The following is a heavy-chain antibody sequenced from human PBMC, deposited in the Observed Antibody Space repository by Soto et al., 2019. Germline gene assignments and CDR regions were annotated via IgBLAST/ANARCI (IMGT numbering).Heavy chain of an antibody. J-gene: IGHJ4*02. Sequence: GESLKISCAASGFTFSSYAMSWVRQAPGKGLEWVSAISGSGGSTYYADSVKGRFTISRDNSKNTLYLQMNSLRAEDTAVYYCAKDRATYCSGGSCYSSWGQGTLVTVSS. V-gene: IGHV3-23*01. CDR2: ISGSGGST. CDR1: GFTFSSYA. D-gene: IGHD2-15*01. CDR3: AKDRATYCSGGSCYSS.